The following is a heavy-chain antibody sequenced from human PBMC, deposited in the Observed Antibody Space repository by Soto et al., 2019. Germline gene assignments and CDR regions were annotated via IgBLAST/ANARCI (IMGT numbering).Heavy chain of an antibody. V-gene: IGHV1-69*01. J-gene: IGHJ4*02. CDR3: AITLNYDILTGPARGPYDY. Sequence: QVQLVQSGAEVKKPGSSVKVSCKASGGTFSSYAISWVRQAPGQGLEWMGGIIPIFGTANYAQKFQGRVTITADESTSTAYMELSSLRSDDTAVYYCAITLNYDILTGPARGPYDYWGQGTLVTVSS. D-gene: IGHD3-9*01. CDR1: GGTFSSYA. CDR2: IIPIFGTA.